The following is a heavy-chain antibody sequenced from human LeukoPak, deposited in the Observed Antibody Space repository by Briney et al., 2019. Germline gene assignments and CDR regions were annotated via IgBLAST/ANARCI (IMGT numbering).Heavy chain of an antibody. D-gene: IGHD2-2*01. CDR2: INPISGGT. CDR3: ARYCSSTSCYSDY. J-gene: IGHJ4*02. CDR1: GYTFTGYY. Sequence: ASVKVSCKASGYTFTGYYMHWVRQAPGQGLEYMGRINPISGGTVYAQKFQGRVTMTRDTSITTAYMELTRLTSDDTAVYYCARYCSSTSCYSDYRGQGTLVTVSS. V-gene: IGHV1-2*06.